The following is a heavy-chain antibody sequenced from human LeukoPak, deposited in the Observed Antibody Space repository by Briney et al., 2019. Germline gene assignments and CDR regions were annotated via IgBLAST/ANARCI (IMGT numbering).Heavy chain of an antibody. Sequence: GGSLRLSCAASGFTFSSYGMHWVRQAPGKGLEWVANIKQDGSEKFYVDSVKGRFTISRDNAKNSLYLQMNSLRVEDTAVYYCARDYYYVDVWGKGATVTISS. CDR3: ARDYYYVDV. CDR1: GFTFSSYG. CDR2: IKQDGSEK. J-gene: IGHJ6*03. V-gene: IGHV3-7*01.